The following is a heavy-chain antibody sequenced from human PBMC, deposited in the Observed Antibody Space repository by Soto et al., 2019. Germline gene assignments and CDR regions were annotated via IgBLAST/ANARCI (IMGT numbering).Heavy chain of an antibody. D-gene: IGHD3-22*01. CDR2: IYYSGST. CDR3: ARGSYYYDSSGYYNY. CDR1: GGSISSGDYY. Sequence: PSETLSLTCTVSGGSISSGDYYWSWIRQPPGKGLEWIGYIYYSGSTYYNPSLKSRVTISVDTSKNQFSLKLSSVTAADTAVYYCARGSYYYDSSGYYNYWGQGTLVTVAS. J-gene: IGHJ4*02. V-gene: IGHV4-30-4*01.